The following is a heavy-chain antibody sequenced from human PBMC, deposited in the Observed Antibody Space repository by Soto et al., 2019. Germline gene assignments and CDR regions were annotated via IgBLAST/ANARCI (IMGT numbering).Heavy chain of an antibody. V-gene: IGHV3-23*01. CDR1: GFTFSGYA. Sequence: EVKLLDSGGGLVQPGGSLRLSCAASGFTFSGYALTWVRQAPGKGLEWVSAISGGGDATFYADSVKGRFTISRDNSTHTLYLQMSTLSAEYTAVYYCAIKVSGATGRPDLWYFDLWGRGTLVTVSS. J-gene: IGHJ2*01. CDR3: AIKVSGATGRPDLWYFDL. D-gene: IGHD3-10*01. CDR2: ISGGGDAT.